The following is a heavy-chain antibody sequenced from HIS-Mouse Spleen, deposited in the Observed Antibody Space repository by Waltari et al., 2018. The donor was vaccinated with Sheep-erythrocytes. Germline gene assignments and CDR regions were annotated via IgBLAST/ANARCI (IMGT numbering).Heavy chain of an antibody. CDR1: GFTFSSYA. Sequence: QVQLVESGGGVVQPGRSRRLSCAASGFTFSSYARHWVRQAPGKGLEWVAVISYDGSNKYYADSVKGRFTISRDNSKNTLYLQMNSLRAEDTAVYYCARVSAGELKYYFDYWGQGTLVTVSS. V-gene: IGHV3-30*04. CDR2: ISYDGSNK. J-gene: IGHJ4*02. D-gene: IGHD1-26*01. CDR3: ARVSAGELKYYFDY.